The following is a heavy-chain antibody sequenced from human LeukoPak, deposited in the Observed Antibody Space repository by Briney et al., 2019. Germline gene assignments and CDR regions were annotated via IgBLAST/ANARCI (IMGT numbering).Heavy chain of an antibody. V-gene: IGHV3-7*05. J-gene: IGHJ4*02. CDR3: ARGGGTAMAPKDY. D-gene: IGHD5-18*01. Sequence: GGSLRLSCAASGFTFSSYWMSWVRQAPGKGLEWVANIKQDGSEKYYVDSVKGRFTISRDNSKNTLYLQMNSLRAEDTGVYYCARGGGTAMAPKDYWGQGTLVTVSS. CDR1: GFTFSSYW. CDR2: IKQDGSEK.